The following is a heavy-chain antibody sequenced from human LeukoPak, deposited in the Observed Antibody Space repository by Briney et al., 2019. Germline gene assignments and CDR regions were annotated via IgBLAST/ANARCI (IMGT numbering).Heavy chain of an antibody. CDR1: GYTFTGYY. J-gene: IGHJ3*02. Sequence: ASVKVSCKASGYTFTGYYMHWVRQAPGQGLEWMGWINPNSGSTNYAQKFQGRVTMTRDTSISTAYMELSRLRSDDTAEYYCARGPITRVVVGLGAFDIWDQGTMVTVSS. CDR3: ARGPITRVVVGLGAFDI. CDR2: INPNSGST. V-gene: IGHV1-2*02. D-gene: IGHD2-15*01.